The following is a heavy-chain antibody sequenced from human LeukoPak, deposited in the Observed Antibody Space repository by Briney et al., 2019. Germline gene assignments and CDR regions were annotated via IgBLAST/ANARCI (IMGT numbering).Heavy chain of an antibody. CDR3: ASPGATDWTDFDY. D-gene: IGHD3-9*01. J-gene: IGHJ4*02. CDR2: ISYDGSDR. V-gene: IGHV3-30*03. CDR1: GISFKNYA. Sequence: GGSLRLSCVASGISFKNYAMHWVRQAPGKGLEWVAMISYDGSDRKYVDFVKGRFTISRDNSRNTVHLQMSSLKTEDTAMYYCASPGATDWTDFDYWGQGSLVTVSS.